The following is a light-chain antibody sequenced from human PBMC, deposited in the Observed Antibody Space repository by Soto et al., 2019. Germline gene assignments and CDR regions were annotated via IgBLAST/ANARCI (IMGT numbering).Light chain of an antibody. J-gene: IGLJ2*01. V-gene: IGLV4-69*01. CDR1: SGHSSYA. CDR3: QTWVTGMQVV. CDR2: LNSDGSH. Sequence: QLVLTQSPSASASLGASVKLTCTLSSGHSSYAIAWHQQQPEKGPRYLMKLNSDGSHSKGDGIPDRFSGSSSGAERYLTISSLQSEDEADYYCQTWVTGMQVVFGGGTKLTVL.